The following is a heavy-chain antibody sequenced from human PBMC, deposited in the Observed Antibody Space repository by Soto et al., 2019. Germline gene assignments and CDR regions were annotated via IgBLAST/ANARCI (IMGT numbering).Heavy chain of an antibody. J-gene: IGHJ6*02. CDR1: GYTFTSYG. CDR3: TRDGVDTATGYYYGIDV. Sequence: QVQLVQSGAEVKKPGASVKVSCKASGYTFTSYGISWVRQAPGQGLEWMGWISAYNGNTNYAQKLQGRVTMTTDTSTSTAYQELGIRRCDDTAVHYCTRDGVDTATGYYYGIDVWGQGTTVTVSS. V-gene: IGHV1-18*01. CDR2: ISAYNGNT. D-gene: IGHD5-18*01.